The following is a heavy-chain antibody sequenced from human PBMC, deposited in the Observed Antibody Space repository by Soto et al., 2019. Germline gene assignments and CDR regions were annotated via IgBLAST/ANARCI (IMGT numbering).Heavy chain of an antibody. Sequence: QVQLVESGGGVVQPGRSLRLSCAASGFTFSSYGMHWVRQAPGKGLEWVAVIWYDGSNKYYADSVKGRFTISRDNSKNTLYLQMNSLRAEDTAVYYCARDDLNYYDSSGSPADLWGRGTLVTVSS. CDR1: GFTFSSYG. CDR2: IWYDGSNK. D-gene: IGHD3-22*01. J-gene: IGHJ2*01. V-gene: IGHV3-33*01. CDR3: ARDDLNYYDSSGSPADL.